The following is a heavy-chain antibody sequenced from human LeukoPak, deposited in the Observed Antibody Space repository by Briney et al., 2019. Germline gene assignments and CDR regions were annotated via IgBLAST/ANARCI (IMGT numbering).Heavy chain of an antibody. D-gene: IGHD4-17*01. CDR2: IIPIFGTA. Sequence: SVKVSCKASGGTFSSYAISWVRQAPGQGLEWMGGIIPIFGTANYAQKFQGRVTMTEDTSTDTAYMELSSLRSEDTAVYYCATASFGYGDYGSYYFDYWGQGTLVTVSS. CDR1: GGTFSSYA. V-gene: IGHV1-69*06. J-gene: IGHJ4*02. CDR3: ATASFGYGDYGSYYFDY.